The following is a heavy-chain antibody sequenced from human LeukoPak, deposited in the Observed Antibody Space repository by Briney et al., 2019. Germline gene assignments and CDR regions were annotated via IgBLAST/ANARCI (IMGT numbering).Heavy chain of an antibody. J-gene: IGHJ6*03. Sequence: GGSLRLSCAASGFTFSSYAMSWVRQAPGKGLEWVSVIYSGGSTYYADSVKGRFTISRDNSKNTLYLQMNSLRAEDTAVYYCARTTVTTYNYYYMDVWGKGTTVTVSS. V-gene: IGHV3-53*01. CDR1: GFTFSSYA. D-gene: IGHD4-17*01. CDR3: ARTTVTTYNYYYMDV. CDR2: IYSGGST.